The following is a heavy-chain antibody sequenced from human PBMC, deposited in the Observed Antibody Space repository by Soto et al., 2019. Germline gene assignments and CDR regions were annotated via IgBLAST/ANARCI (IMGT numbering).Heavy chain of an antibody. V-gene: IGHV1-18*01. CDR2: ISPYNDYT. CDR3: ARGGYYDNSWGKLSHDFLDV. Sequence: QVQLVQSAAEVKKPGASVKVSCQASGYTFIRYGITWVRQAPGQGLEWMGWISPYNDYTIYAQKFQGRLTMTTDTSTLITHVALRGLNCDDTAVYYCARGGYYDNSWGKLSHDFLDVGGQGTSVTVCS. CDR1: GYTFIRYG. D-gene: IGHD3-16*01. J-gene: IGHJ6*02.